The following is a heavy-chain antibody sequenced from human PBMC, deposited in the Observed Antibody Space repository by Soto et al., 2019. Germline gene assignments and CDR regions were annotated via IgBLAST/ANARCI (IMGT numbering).Heavy chain of an antibody. J-gene: IGHJ3*02. CDR3: AKVMQHWRSDAFDI. CDR1: GFTFSSYS. CDR2: ISGSGVST. V-gene: IGHV3-23*01. Sequence: AGGSLRLSCAASGFTFSSYSISWVRQAPWKGLEWVSAISGSGVSTYYADSVKGRFTISRENSKNTLYLQMKSLRAEDTAVYYCAKVMQHWRSDAFDIWGQGTMVTVSS. D-gene: IGHD3-16*01.